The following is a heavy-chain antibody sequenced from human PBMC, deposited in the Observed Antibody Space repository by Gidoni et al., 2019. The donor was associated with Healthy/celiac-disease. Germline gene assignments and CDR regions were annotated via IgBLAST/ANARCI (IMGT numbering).Heavy chain of an antibody. J-gene: IGHJ4*02. D-gene: IGHD3-3*01. CDR3: ARALRNTTIFGVVTRYFDY. CDR2: INHSGST. CDR1: GGSFSGYY. Sequence: QVQLQQWGAGLLKPSETLSLTCAVYGGSFSGYYWSWIRQPPGKGLEWIGEINHSGSTNYNPSLKSRVTISVDTSKNQFSLKLSSVTAADTAVYYCARALRNTTIFGVVTRYFDYWGQGTLVTVSS. V-gene: IGHV4-34*01.